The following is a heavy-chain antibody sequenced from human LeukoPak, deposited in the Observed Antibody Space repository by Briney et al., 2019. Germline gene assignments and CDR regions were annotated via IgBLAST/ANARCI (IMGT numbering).Heavy chain of an antibody. CDR1: AFTFSIYA. CDR2: ISGSGGST. J-gene: IGHJ5*02. V-gene: IGHV3-23*01. Sequence: GGSLRLSCAASAFTFSIYAMSWVRQAPGKGLGWVSTISGSGGSTHYADSVKGRFTISRDNSKNTLYLQMNSLRADDTAAYYCVRGYSYGWFDPWGQGTLVTVSS. CDR3: VRGYSYGWFDP. D-gene: IGHD5-18*01.